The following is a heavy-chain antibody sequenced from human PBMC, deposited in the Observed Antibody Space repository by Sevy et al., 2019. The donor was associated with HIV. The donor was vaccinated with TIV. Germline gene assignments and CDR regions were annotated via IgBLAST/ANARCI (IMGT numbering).Heavy chain of an antibody. J-gene: IGHJ4*02. D-gene: IGHD3-22*01. Sequence: GGSLRLSCAASGFTFSSYAMHWVRQAPGKGLEWVAVISYDGSNKYYADSVKGRFTISRDNSKNTQYLQMNSLRAEDTAVYYCAREAAVYYYDSSGPFDYWGQGTLVTVSS. V-gene: IGHV3-30-3*01. CDR3: AREAAVYYYDSSGPFDY. CDR1: GFTFSSYA. CDR2: ISYDGSNK.